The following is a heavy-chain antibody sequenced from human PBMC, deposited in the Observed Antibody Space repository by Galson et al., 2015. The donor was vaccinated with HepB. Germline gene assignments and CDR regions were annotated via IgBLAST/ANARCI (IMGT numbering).Heavy chain of an antibody. CDR2: ITGSIYT. CDR1: GFPFRSYA. V-gene: IGHV3-23*01. Sequence: SLRLSCAASGFPFRSYAMSWVRQAPGKGLEWVSTITGSIYTYYATSVKGRFTISRDNSKNTFYVQMTGLRAEETAVYYCAKDRGDWPTAGMDVWGQGTTVTVSS. CDR3: AKDRGDWPTAGMDV. D-gene: IGHD2-21*02. J-gene: IGHJ6*02.